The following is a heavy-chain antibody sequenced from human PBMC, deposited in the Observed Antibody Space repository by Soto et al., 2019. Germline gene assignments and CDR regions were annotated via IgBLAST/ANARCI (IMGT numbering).Heavy chain of an antibody. CDR1: GFTFRIYA. J-gene: IGHJ6*02. D-gene: IGHD2-21*02. CDR3: AKAGGDSTRYDYNALDV. CDR2: ISYDGTNT. Sequence: QVQLVESGGGVVQPGRSLRLSCAASGFTFRIYAMDWVRQAPGKGLEWVALISYDGTNTYYADSVKGRFTISRDNSKNTLDLQMSSLTPEDTAVYYCAKAGGDSTRYDYNALDVWGQGTTVTVSS. V-gene: IGHV3-30*18.